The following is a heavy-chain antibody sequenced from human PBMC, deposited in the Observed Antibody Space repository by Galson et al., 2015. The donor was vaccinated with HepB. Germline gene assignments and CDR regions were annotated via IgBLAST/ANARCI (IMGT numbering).Heavy chain of an antibody. CDR1: GFTFSSYS. V-gene: IGHV3-48*01. Sequence: SLRLSCAASGFTFSSYSMNWVRQAPGKGLEWVSYISRSSSTMYYADSVKGRFTVSRDNAKNSLYLQMNSLRAEDTAVYYCATEGQGRSDAFDIWGQGTVVTVSS. CDR3: ATEGQGRSDAFDI. CDR2: ISRSSSTM. J-gene: IGHJ3*02.